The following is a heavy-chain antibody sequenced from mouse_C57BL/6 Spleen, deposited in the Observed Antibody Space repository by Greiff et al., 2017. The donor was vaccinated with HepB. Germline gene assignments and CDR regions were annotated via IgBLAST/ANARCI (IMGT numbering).Heavy chain of an antibody. Sequence: VQLQESGAELVKPGASVKISCKASGYAFSSYWMNWVKQRPGKGLEWIGQIYPGDGDTNYNGKFKGKATLTADKSSSTAYMQLSSLTSEDSAVYFCAREKGLTGSWFAYWGQGTLVTVSA. CDR2: IYPGDGDT. CDR1: GYAFSSYW. J-gene: IGHJ3*01. D-gene: IGHD4-1*01. CDR3: AREKGLTGSWFAY. V-gene: IGHV1-80*01.